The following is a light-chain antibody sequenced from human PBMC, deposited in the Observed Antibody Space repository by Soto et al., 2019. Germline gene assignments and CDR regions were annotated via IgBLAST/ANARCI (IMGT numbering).Light chain of an antibody. CDR3: QLYGGSPKT. Sequence: EIMLTQSPATLSLSPGERATLSCRASQSVSGNLAWYRQKPGQAPRLLIYDSSNRAAGIPARFSGSRSGTDFTLTISRLEPEDFAVYYCQLYGGSPKTFGQGTKVDIK. V-gene: IGKV3-11*01. CDR1: QSVSGN. J-gene: IGKJ1*01. CDR2: DSS.